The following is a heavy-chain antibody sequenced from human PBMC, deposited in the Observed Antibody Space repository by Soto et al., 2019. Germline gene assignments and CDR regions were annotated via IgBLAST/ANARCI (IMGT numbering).Heavy chain of an antibody. J-gene: IGHJ4*02. D-gene: IGHD6-6*01. V-gene: IGHV1-18*01. Sequence: QIQLAQSGAEVKQPGASVKVSCKASGYTFKTYGISWVRQAPGQGLEWMGWISAYDGDTNHAQTLQGRVSMTTDISTSTAYMELTSLTSDDTAVYYCASSSSGSPDSWGQGTLVTVSS. CDR2: ISAYDGDT. CDR1: GYTFKTYG. CDR3: ASSSSGSPDS.